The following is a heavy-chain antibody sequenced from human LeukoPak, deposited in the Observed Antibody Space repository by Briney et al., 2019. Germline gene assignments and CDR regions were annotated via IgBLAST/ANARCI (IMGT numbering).Heavy chain of an antibody. V-gene: IGHV1-8*01. CDR1: GYTFTSYD. CDR2: MNPNSGNT. Sequence: RASVKVSCKASGYTFTSYDINWVRQATGQGLEWMGWMNPNSGNTGYAQKFQGRVTMTRNTSISTAYMELSSLRSEDTAVYYCARRSERGYSYGYRYYGMDVRGQGTTVTVSS. D-gene: IGHD5-18*01. J-gene: IGHJ6*02. CDR3: ARRSERGYSYGYRYYGMDV.